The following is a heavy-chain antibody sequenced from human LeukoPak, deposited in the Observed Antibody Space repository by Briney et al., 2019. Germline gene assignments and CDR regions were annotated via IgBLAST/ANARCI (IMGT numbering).Heavy chain of an antibody. J-gene: IGHJ4*02. CDR3: ARIRSSGWYNDY. V-gene: IGHV2-70*11. D-gene: IGHD6-19*01. CDR1: GFSLSTSGMC. Sequence: SGPALVKPTQTLTLTCTFPGFSLSTSGMCVSWIRQPPGKALEWLARIDWDDDKYYSTSLKTRLTISKDTSKNQVVLTMTNMDPVDTATYYCARIRSSGWYNDYWGQGTLVTVSS. CDR2: IDWDDDK.